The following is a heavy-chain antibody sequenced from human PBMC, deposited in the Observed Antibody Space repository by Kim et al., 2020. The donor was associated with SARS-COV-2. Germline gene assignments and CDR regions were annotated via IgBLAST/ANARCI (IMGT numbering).Heavy chain of an antibody. D-gene: IGHD2-2*01. CDR3: ARGKGYCSSTSCPPGY. CDR2: IYSGGST. Sequence: GGSLRLSCAASGFTVSSNYMSWVRQAPGKGLEWVSVIYSGGSTYYADSVKGRFTISRDNSKNTLYLQMNSLRAEDTAVYYCARGKGYCSSTSCPPGYWGQGTLVTVSS. J-gene: IGHJ4*02. CDR1: GFTVSSNY. V-gene: IGHV3-53*01.